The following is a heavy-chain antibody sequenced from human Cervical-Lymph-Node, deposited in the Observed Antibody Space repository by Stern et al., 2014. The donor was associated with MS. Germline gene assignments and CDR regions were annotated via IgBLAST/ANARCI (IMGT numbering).Heavy chain of an antibody. CDR3: AREFNYDTSGYYFYY. D-gene: IGHD3-22*01. CDR1: GGTFSNYA. Sequence: VQLVESGAEVKKPGSSVKVSCKASGGTFSNYASSWVRQAPGQGLEWVGGIVPLFATANYAQKFQGRVTITADESTSTAYMELSSLRSEDTAVYYCAREFNYDTSGYYFYYWGQGTLVTVSS. V-gene: IGHV1-69*01. J-gene: IGHJ4*02. CDR2: IVPLFATA.